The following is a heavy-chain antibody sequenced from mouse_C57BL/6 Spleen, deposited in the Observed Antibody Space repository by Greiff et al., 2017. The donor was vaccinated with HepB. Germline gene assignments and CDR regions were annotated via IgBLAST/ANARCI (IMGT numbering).Heavy chain of an antibody. D-gene: IGHD4-1*02. CDR1: GFTFSSYA. V-gene: IGHV5-4*01. Sequence: EVKLVESGGGLVKPGGSLKLSCAASGFTFSSYAMSWVRQTPEKRLEWVATISDGGSYTYYPDNVKGRFTISRDNAKNNLYLQMSHLKPEDTAMYYCAREPPTGTGGGFDYWGQGTTLTVSS. J-gene: IGHJ2*01. CDR3: AREPPTGTGGGFDY. CDR2: ISDGGSYT.